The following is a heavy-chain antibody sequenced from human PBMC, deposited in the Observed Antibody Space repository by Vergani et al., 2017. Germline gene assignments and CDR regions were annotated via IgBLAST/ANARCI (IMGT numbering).Heavy chain of an antibody. Sequence: QVQLQESGPGLVRPSQTLSLTCTVSGGSISSGGYYWSWIRQHPGKGLEWIGYIYYSGSTYYNPSLKSRVTISVDTSKNQFSLKLSSVTAADTAVYYCARGYTGTSLITHYWGQGTLVTVSS. CDR3: ARGYTGTSLITHY. J-gene: IGHJ4*02. CDR1: GGSISSGGYY. V-gene: IGHV4-31*03. D-gene: IGHD1-7*01. CDR2: IYYSGST.